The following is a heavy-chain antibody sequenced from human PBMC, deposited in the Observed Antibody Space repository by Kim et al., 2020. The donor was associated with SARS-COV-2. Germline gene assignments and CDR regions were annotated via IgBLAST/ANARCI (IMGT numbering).Heavy chain of an antibody. Sequence: GGSLRLSCAASGFTFSSNSMNWVRQAPGKGLEWMSVIYNDGNTYSADSVERGCSISRDNSNSTPLLQLNNRLSEDTTVYYYAGKDGSWSQITLFTVSS. CDR3: AGKDGS. CDR2: IYNDGNT. J-gene: IGHJ4*02. V-gene: IGHV3-66*01. CDR1: GFTFSSNS.